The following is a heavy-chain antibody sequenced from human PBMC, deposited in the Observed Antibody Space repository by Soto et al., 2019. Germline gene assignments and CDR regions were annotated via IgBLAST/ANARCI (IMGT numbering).Heavy chain of an antibody. CDR3: ARPVVRVLGYYGMDV. CDR1: GGTFSSYA. J-gene: IGHJ6*02. Sequence: SVKVSCKASGGTFSSYAISWVRQAPGQGLEWMGGIIPIFGTANYAQKFQGRVTITADESTSTAYMELSSLRSEDTAVYCCARPVVRVLGYYGMDVWGQGTTVTV. V-gene: IGHV1-69*13. D-gene: IGHD3-10*02. CDR2: IIPIFGTA.